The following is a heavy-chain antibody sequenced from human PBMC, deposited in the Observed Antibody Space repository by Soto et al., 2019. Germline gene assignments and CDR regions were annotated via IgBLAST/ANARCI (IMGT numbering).Heavy chain of an antibody. CDR2: IYYSGST. V-gene: IGHV4-39*01. Sequence: SETLSLTCTVSGGSISSSSYYWGWIRQPPGKGLEWIGSIYYSGSTYYNPSLKSRVTISVDTSKNQFSLKLSSVTAADTAVYYCARPEYYYDSSPGAFDIWGQGTMVTVSS. D-gene: IGHD3-22*01. CDR1: GGSISSSSYY. CDR3: ARPEYYYDSSPGAFDI. J-gene: IGHJ3*02.